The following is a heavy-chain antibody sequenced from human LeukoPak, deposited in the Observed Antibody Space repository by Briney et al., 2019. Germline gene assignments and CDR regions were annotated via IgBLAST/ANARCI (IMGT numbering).Heavy chain of an antibody. J-gene: IGHJ4*02. V-gene: IGHV1-18*01. D-gene: IGHD3-22*01. CDR3: ARLDYYYDSSGYSY. CDR2: ISAYNGNT. CDR1: GYTFTSYG. Sequence: ASVKVSCTASGYTFTSYGISWVRQAPGQGLEWMGWISAYNGNTNYAQKLQGRVTMTTDTSTSTAYMELRSLRSDDTAVYYCARLDYYYDSSGYSYWGQGTLVTVSS.